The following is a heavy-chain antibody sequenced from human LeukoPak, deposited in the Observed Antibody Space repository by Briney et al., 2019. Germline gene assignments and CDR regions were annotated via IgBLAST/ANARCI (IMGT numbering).Heavy chain of an antibody. Sequence: AASVKVSCKASGYSFTSYYIHWVRQAPGQGRESMGIINPGGGSTSYAQKFQDRVTMTRDTSTSTVYMELNSLRSEDTAVYYCAKDLRWDHPGLDPWGQGTLVIVSS. D-gene: IGHD4-23*01. CDR1: GYSFTSYY. V-gene: IGHV1-46*01. CDR2: INPGGGST. J-gene: IGHJ5*02. CDR3: AKDLRWDHPGLDP.